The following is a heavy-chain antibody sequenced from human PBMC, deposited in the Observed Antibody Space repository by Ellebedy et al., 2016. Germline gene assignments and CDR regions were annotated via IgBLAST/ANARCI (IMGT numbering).Heavy chain of an antibody. Sequence: GGSLRLSXAASGFPFSSYDMHWVRQVTGKGLEWVSTISTAGETYYSASVKGRFTISRENVKNSLYLQMNSLRAEDTAVYYCAKDLQQWLIPHYFDCWGQGTLVTVSS. CDR2: ISTAGET. CDR1: GFPFSSYD. V-gene: IGHV3-13*04. J-gene: IGHJ4*02. CDR3: AKDLQQWLIPHYFDC. D-gene: IGHD6-19*01.